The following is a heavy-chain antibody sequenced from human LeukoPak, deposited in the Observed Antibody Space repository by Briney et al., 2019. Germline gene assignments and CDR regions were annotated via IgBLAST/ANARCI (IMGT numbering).Heavy chain of an antibody. J-gene: IGHJ6*03. CDR2: INPSGGST. CDR1: GYTFISYY. CDR3: ARDRYDSSGAHYYYYMDV. V-gene: IGHV1-46*01. D-gene: IGHD3-22*01. Sequence: ASVKVSCKASGYTFISYYMHWVRQAPGQGLEWMAIINPSGGSTSYAQKFQGRVTMTRDMSTSTVYMELSSLRSEDTAVYYCARDRYDSSGAHYYYYMDVWGKGTTVTVSS.